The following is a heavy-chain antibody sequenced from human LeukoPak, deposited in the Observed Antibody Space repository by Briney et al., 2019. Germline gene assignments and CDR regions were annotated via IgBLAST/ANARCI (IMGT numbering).Heavy chain of an antibody. Sequence: GGSLRLSCAAYGFTFSSYAMSWVRQAPGKGLEWVSAISGSGGSTYYADSVKGRFTISRDNSRNTLYLQMNSLRAEDTAVYYCAKDRISSGWFHDYWGQGTLVTVSS. CDR1: GFTFSSYA. J-gene: IGHJ4*02. CDR3: AKDRISSGWFHDY. V-gene: IGHV3-23*01. CDR2: ISGSGGST. D-gene: IGHD6-19*01.